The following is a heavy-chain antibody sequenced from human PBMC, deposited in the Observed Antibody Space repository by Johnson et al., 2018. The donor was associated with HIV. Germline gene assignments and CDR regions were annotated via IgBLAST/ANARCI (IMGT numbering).Heavy chain of an antibody. CDR3: ARDSGSTGPLLGPGDM. J-gene: IGHJ3*02. D-gene: IGHD1-14*01. CDR2: IWYDGTNK. V-gene: IGHV3-33*08. Sequence: QVQLVESGGGVVQPGRSLRLSCAASGFTFSSMHWDRQAPGKGLEWVAVIWYDGTNKYYANSVKGRFTITRDNSKNTLHLQMSSLRVDDTAVYYCARDSGSTGPLLGPGDMWGQGTMVTVSS. CDR1: GFTFSS.